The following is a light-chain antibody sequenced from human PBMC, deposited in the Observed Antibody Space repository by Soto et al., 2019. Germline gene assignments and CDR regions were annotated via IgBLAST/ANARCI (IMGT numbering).Light chain of an antibody. CDR1: QSINTW. J-gene: IGKJ1*01. CDR2: DVS. CDR3: QQYQTYSRT. V-gene: IGKV1-5*01. Sequence: DIQMTQSPSTVSASVGDRITITCRASQSINTWLAWYRQRPGEAPQLLIYDVSTLAMGVPSRFSGSGSGTDFSLSISRLQPDDFATCYCQQYQTYSRTFGQGTKVEVK.